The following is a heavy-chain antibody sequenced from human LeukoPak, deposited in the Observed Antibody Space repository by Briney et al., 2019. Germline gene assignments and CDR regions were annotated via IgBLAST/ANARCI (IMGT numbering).Heavy chain of an antibody. CDR3: ARDLRDFIKTDSSPWSGMDV. D-gene: IGHD3-22*01. J-gene: IGHJ6*02. CDR2: INPSGGST. CDR1: GHTFTSYY. V-gene: IGHV1-46*01. Sequence: GASVKVSCKASGHTFTSYYMHWVRQAPGQGLEWMGIINPSGGSTSYAQKFQGRVTMTRDTSTSTVYMELSSLRSEDTAVYYCARDLRDFIKTDSSPWSGMDVWGQGTTVTVSS.